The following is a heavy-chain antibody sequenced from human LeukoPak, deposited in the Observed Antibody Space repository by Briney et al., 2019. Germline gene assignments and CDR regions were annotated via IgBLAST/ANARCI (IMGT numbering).Heavy chain of an antibody. J-gene: IGHJ4*02. CDR2: IHRSGST. CDR3: ARVDWNPDY. Sequence: SETLSLTCAVSGYSTSRGYHWGWIRPPPGKGLERIGNIHRSGSTYYNSSLKSRITISVDTSKNQFSLKVTSVTAADTAVYYCARVDWNPDYWGQGTLVTVSS. D-gene: IGHD1-1*01. CDR1: GYSTSRGYH. V-gene: IGHV4-38-2*01.